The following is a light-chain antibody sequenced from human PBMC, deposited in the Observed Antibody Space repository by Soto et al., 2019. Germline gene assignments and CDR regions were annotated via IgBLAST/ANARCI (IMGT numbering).Light chain of an antibody. CDR3: SSYSSSSTLV. J-gene: IGLJ2*01. CDR2: DVS. V-gene: IGLV2-14*01. CDR1: SSDVGGYNY. Sequence: QSALTLPASVSGSPGQSITISCTATSSDVGGYNYVSWYQQHPGKAPKLMIYDVSNRPSGVSNRFSGSKSGNTASLTISGLQAEDEADYYCSSYSSSSTLVFGGGTKLTVL.